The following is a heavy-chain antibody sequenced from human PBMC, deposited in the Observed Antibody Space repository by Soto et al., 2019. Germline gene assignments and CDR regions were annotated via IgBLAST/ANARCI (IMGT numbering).Heavy chain of an antibody. D-gene: IGHD2-21*01. CDR2: VYYTGFT. CDR1: GDSISSSYY. J-gene: IGHJ5*02. Sequence: PSETLSLTCTVSGDSISSSYYWVWVRQPPGKGLECIGAVYYTGFTYYNPSLKSRLTISLDTSKNQFSLRLSSVTAADTAIYYCARLPVVVIALGYFDPWGPGTLVTVSS. V-gene: IGHV4-39*01. CDR3: ARLPVVVIALGYFDP.